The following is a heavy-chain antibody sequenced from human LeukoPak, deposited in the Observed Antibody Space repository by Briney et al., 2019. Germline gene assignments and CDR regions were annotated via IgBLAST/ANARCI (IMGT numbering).Heavy chain of an antibody. D-gene: IGHD5-12*01. CDR3: ARKSGYARDY. J-gene: IGHJ4*02. CDR1: GESFSGYY. Sequence: PSETLSLTCAVYGESFSGYYWNWIRQPPGEGREWIWEINHSGSTTNYNPSLKSRVTMSVDTSKNQFSLKMTSVTAADTAVYYCARKSGYARDYWGQGTLVIVSS. CDR2: INHSGST. V-gene: IGHV4-34*01.